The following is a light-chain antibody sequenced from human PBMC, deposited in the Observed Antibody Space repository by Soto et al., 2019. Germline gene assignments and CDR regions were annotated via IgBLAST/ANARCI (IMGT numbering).Light chain of an antibody. CDR1: QSVSSNY. CDR2: GAS. CDR3: QQYGDSPQT. V-gene: IGKV3-20*01. J-gene: IGKJ1*01. Sequence: EIVLTQSPGTLSLSPGERATLSCRASQSVSSNYLAWYQQKPGQAPRLLIYGASSRATGIPDRFSGSGSGTDFTLIITRLEPEDFAVYHCQQYGDSPQTFGQGTKVEMK.